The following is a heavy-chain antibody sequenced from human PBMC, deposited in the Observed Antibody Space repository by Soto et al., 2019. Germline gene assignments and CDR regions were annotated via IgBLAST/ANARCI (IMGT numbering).Heavy chain of an antibody. CDR2: IYYSGST. CDR1: GGSVSSGSYY. J-gene: IGHJ6*02. D-gene: IGHD5-12*01. V-gene: IGHV4-61*01. CDR3: ARGGAGALVATIIGGVYYYYYGMDV. Sequence: QVQLQESGPGLVKPSETLSLTCTVSGGSVSSGSYYWSWIRQPPGKGLEWIGYIYYSGSTNYNPSLKSRVTMSVDRSKSEFSLQLSSVTAADTAVYYCARGGAGALVATIIGGVYYYYYGMDVWGQGTTVTVSS.